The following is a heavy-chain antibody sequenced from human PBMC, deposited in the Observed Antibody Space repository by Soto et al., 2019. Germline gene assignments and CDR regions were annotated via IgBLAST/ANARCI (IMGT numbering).Heavy chain of an antibody. CDR2: ISSSGSTI. D-gene: IGHD5-12*01. Sequence: GGSVRLSCAASGFTFSSYEMNWVRQAPGKGLEWVSYISSSGSTIYYADSVKGRFTISRDNAKNSLYLQMNSLRAEDTAVYYCARLLATIDYCGQGTLVTVSS. CDR1: GFTFSSYE. CDR3: ARLLATIDY. V-gene: IGHV3-48*03. J-gene: IGHJ4*02.